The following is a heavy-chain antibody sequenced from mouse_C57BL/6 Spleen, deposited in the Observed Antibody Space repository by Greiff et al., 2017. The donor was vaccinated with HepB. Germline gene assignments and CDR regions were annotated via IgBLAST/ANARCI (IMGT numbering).Heavy chain of an antibody. D-gene: IGHD3-3*01. CDR2: ISSGSSTI. J-gene: IGHJ3*01. V-gene: IGHV5-17*01. CDR1: GFTFSDYG. CDR3: ARGDSWFAY. Sequence: VQLKESGGGLVKPGGSLKVSCAASGFTFSDYGMHWVRQAPEKGLEWVAYISSGSSTIYYADTVKGRFTISRDNAKTTLFLQMTSLRSEDTDMYYCARGDSWFAYWGQGTLVTVSA.